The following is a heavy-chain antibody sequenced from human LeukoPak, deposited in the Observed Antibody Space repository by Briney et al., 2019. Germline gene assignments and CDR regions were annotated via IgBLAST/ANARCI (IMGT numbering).Heavy chain of an antibody. CDR3: ARAEGMDV. V-gene: IGHV4-31*03. CDR1: GGSISSGGYY. Sequence: SQTLSLTCTVSGGSISSGGYYRNWIRQHPGKGLEWIGYIFYGGTSYNPSLKSRVTISVDTSKNQFSLKLNSVTAADTAVYYCARAEGMDVWGQGTTITVSS. J-gene: IGHJ6*02. CDR2: IFYGGT.